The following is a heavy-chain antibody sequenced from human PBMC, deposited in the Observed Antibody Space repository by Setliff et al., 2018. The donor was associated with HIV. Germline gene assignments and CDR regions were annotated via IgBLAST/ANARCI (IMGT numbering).Heavy chain of an antibody. V-gene: IGHV1-18*01. J-gene: IGHJ4*02. Sequence: ASVKVSCKASGHTFSDYGISWVRQAPGQGFEWLGWINAYNGDTNYAPKFQGRVTMTRDRSTSTAYMELRGLRSDDTAVYYCGRDRGWDRRYFEYWGQGTLVTVSS. CDR3: GRDRGWDRRYFEY. D-gene: IGHD1-26*01. CDR1: GHTFSDYG. CDR2: INAYNGDT.